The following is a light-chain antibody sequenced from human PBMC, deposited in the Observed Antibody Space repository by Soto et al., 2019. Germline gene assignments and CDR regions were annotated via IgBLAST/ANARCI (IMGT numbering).Light chain of an antibody. CDR3: QQYGGSSWT. V-gene: IGKV3-20*01. J-gene: IGKJ1*01. Sequence: EIVLTQSPGTLSLSPGERATLSCRASQSVTNNYLAWFQQKPGQAPRLLMYGASSRATGIPDRFSGSGSGTDFTLTISRLEPEDFAMYYCQQYGGSSWTFGQGTKVDIK. CDR2: GAS. CDR1: QSVTNNY.